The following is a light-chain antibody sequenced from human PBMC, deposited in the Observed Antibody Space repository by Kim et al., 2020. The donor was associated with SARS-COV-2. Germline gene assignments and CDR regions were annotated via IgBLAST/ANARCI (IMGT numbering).Light chain of an antibody. J-gene: IGKJ1*01. CDR2: KAS. V-gene: IGKV1-5*03. CDR1: QSISTW. CDR3: QQYDTYPCT. Sequence: DIQMTQSPSTLSASAGDRITITCRASQSISTWLAWYQQKPRKAPKLLIYKASSLQSGVPSRFSGSGSGADFILTVSSLQPDDFATYYCQQYDTYPCTFGQGTKVDIK.